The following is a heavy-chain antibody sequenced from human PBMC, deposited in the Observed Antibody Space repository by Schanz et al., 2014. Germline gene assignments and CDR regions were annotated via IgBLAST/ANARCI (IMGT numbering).Heavy chain of an antibody. D-gene: IGHD3-10*01. Sequence: EVQLLESGGGLVQPGGSLRLSCAGSRLNFNNAWMHWVRQAPGKGLEWVSYISSVGISKYYADPVKGRFTISRDNGKNSLYLQMNSLRAEDTALYYCARDFPYVSGSYYKGFGYWGQGTLVTVSS. CDR3: ARDFPYVSGSYYKGFGY. CDR1: RLNFNNAW. J-gene: IGHJ4*02. V-gene: IGHV3-48*04. CDR2: ISSVGISK.